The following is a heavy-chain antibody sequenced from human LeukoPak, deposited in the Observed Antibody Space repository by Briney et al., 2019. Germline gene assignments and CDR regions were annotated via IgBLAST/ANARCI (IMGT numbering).Heavy chain of an antibody. J-gene: IGHJ6*02. CDR1: GYTFTNYN. CDR2: ISSTSNYI. Sequence: GGSLRLSCAASGYTFTNYNMYWVRQAPGKGLEWVSSISSTSNYIYYADSVRGRLTISRDSAKNSLYLQMNSLRAEDTALYYCARAVGSGHIYYGMDVWGQGTTVTVSS. CDR3: ARAVGSGHIYYGMDV. V-gene: IGHV3-21*06.